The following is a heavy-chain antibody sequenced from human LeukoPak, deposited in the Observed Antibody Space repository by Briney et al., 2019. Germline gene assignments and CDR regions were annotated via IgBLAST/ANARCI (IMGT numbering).Heavy chain of an antibody. CDR3: ARWVHSPV. CDR2: INQDGSER. Sequence: PGGSLRLSCAASGFTFSDYWMNWVRQAPGKGLEWVAKINQDGSERYYVDSVKGRFTISRDNAKNSLYLQMNSLRDEDTAVYYCARWVHSPVWGQGTMVTVSS. CDR1: GFTFSDYW. D-gene: IGHD1-26*01. V-gene: IGHV3-7*01. J-gene: IGHJ3*01.